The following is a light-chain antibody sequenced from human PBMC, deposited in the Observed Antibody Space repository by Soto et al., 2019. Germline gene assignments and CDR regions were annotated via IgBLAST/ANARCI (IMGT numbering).Light chain of an antibody. CDR3: QQYGSSLFT. V-gene: IGKV3-20*01. CDR2: GAS. Sequence: ETVLTQSPGTLSLSPGETGTLSCRASQSVTSSYLAWYQQKPDQAPRLLIYGASNRATGIPDRFSGSGSGTDFTLTISRLEPEDCAVYYCQQYGSSLFTVGQGTKLEIK. J-gene: IGKJ2*01. CDR1: QSVTSSY.